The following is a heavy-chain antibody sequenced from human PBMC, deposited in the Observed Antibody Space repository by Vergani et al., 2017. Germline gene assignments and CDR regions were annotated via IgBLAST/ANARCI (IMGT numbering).Heavy chain of an antibody. V-gene: IGHV3-49*04. J-gene: IGHJ4*02. CDR1: GFSFGDYA. CDR2: IINKAYGGTT. Sequence: EVQLVESGGGLVPPGRSLRLSCAASGFSFGDYAMTWVRQAPGKGLEWVAFIINKAYGGTTEYAASVKGRFTISRDDSKRLAYLQLSCLKTEDTAVYFCSRERGYSFGYSDYWGQGTLVTVSS. D-gene: IGHD5-18*01. CDR3: SRERGYSFGYSDY.